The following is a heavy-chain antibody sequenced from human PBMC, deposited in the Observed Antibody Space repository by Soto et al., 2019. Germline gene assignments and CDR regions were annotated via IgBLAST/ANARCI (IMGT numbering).Heavy chain of an antibody. D-gene: IGHD3-3*01. CDR1: GFTFNSYS. V-gene: IGHV3-23*01. J-gene: IGHJ2*01. CDR3: EKPIAVVRGVSITPNWYFDL. CDR2: ISGGGAST. Sequence: EMQLLESGGGLVQPGGSLRLSCVVSGFTFNSYSMSWVRQAPGKGLEWVSAISGGGASTYYADSVKGRFTISRDNSKKTLDLARSSRSSDDAAVYYCEKPIAVVRGVSITPNWYFDLWGRGALVTVSS.